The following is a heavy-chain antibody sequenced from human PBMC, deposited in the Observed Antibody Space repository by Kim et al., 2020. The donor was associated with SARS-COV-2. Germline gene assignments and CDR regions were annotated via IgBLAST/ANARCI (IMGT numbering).Heavy chain of an antibody. CDR3: VRIFPTGNSGRGWFDP. D-gene: IGHD6-19*01. J-gene: IGHJ5*02. V-gene: IGHV4-39*07. Sequence: SETLSLTCTVSGGSISTSSYYWGWIRQPPGKGLEWIGSIDYSGSAYYNASLMSRVTISADTSKNQFSLRLSSVTAADTAVYYCVRIFPTGNSGRGWFDPWGQGTLVTGSS. CDR1: GGSISTSSYY. CDR2: IDYSGSA.